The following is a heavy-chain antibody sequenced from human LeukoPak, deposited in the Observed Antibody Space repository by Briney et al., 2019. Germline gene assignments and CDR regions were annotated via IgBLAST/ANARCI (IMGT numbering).Heavy chain of an antibody. CDR3: ASDVEMATNPDFDP. Sequence: GGSLRLSCAASGFTFSSYWMSWVRQAPGKGLEWVANKKQDGSEKYYVDSVKGRFTISRDNAKNSLYLQMNSLRAEDTAVYYCASDVEMATNPDFDPWGQGTLVTVSS. CDR1: GFTFSSYW. J-gene: IGHJ5*02. V-gene: IGHV3-7*01. D-gene: IGHD5-24*01. CDR2: KKQDGSEK.